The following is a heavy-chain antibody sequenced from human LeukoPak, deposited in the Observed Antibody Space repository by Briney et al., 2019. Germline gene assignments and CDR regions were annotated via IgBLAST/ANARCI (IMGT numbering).Heavy chain of an antibody. CDR1: GLTFINYW. CDR3: ARVEYSGNGNLY. V-gene: IGHV3-7*03. J-gene: IGHJ4*02. Sequence: GGSLRLSCAGSGLTFINYWMTWVRQVPGKGLEWVANINRDGSGKYYLPSVRGRFTISKDDAKDSLYLQMDSLRPEDTALYYCARVEYSGNGNLYWGQGTLVTVSS. D-gene: IGHD1-26*01. CDR2: INRDGSGK.